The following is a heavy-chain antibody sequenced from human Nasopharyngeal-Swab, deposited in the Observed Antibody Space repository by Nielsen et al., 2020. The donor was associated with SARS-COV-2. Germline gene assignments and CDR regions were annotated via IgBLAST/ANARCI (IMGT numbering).Heavy chain of an antibody. V-gene: IGHV3-23*01. Sequence: GGSLRLSCAASGFTFSNFAMSRVRQAPGKGLEWVSVISGGSDSTYYTDSVRGRFTISRDNSKNTLNLQMNNLRAEDTAIYYCAKDRDSGDDSEEYYHYYGMDVWGQGAPVTVSS. CDR3: AKDRDSGDDSEEYYHYYGMDV. CDR1: GFTFSNFA. D-gene: IGHD5-12*01. CDR2: ISGGSDST. J-gene: IGHJ6*02.